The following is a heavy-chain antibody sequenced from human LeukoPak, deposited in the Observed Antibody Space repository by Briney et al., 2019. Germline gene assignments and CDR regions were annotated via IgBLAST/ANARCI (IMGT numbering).Heavy chain of an antibody. CDR3: ARGNNGGFIDY. Sequence: GGSLRLSCAASGFTFSTSAMTWVRQAPGKGLEWVSYTSSSSSSIFYADSVKGRFTISRDNAKNSLFLQMNSLRAEDTAVYYCARGNNGGFIDYWGQGALVTVSS. D-gene: IGHD2-8*01. CDR1: GFTFSTSA. CDR2: TSSSSSSI. V-gene: IGHV3-48*04. J-gene: IGHJ4*02.